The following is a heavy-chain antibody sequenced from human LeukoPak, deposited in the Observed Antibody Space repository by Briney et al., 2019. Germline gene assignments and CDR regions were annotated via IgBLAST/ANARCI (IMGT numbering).Heavy chain of an antibody. V-gene: IGHV3-21*01. CDR1: GFTFSSYS. D-gene: IGHD2-15*01. CDR2: ISSSSSYI. Sequence: PGGSLRLSCAASGFTFSSYSMNWVRQAPGKGLEWVSSISSSSSYIYYADSVKGRFTISRGNAKNSLYLQMNSLRAEDTAVYYCARAKVVVAATFDYWGQGTLVTVSS. CDR3: ARAKVVVAATFDY. J-gene: IGHJ4*02.